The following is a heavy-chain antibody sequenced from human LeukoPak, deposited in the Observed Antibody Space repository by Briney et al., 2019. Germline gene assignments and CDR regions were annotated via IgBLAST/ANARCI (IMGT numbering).Heavy chain of an antibody. CDR3: ARDRTTVTATTRYYYMDV. V-gene: IGHV4-4*08. D-gene: IGHD4-11*01. CDR2: IYTSGST. J-gene: IGHJ6*03. CDR1: GGSISSYY. Sequence: SETLSLTCTVSGGSISSYYWGWIRQPPGKGPEWIGRIYTSGSTNYNPSLKSRVTISVDTSKNQFSLKLSSVTAADTAVYYCARDRTTVTATTRYYYMDVWGKGTTVTVSS.